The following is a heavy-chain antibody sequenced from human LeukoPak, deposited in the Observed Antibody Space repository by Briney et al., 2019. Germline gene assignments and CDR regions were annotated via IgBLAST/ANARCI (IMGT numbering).Heavy chain of an antibody. Sequence: GGSLRLSCAASGFTFSSYAMSWVRQAPGKGLEWVSAISGSGGSTYYADSVKGRFTISRDNSKNTLYLQMNSLRDEDTAVYYCAKAGWGYCSGGSCYGDYWGQGTLVTVSS. V-gene: IGHV3-23*01. CDR2: ISGSGGST. J-gene: IGHJ4*02. CDR1: GFTFSSYA. D-gene: IGHD2-15*01. CDR3: AKAGWGYCSGGSCYGDY.